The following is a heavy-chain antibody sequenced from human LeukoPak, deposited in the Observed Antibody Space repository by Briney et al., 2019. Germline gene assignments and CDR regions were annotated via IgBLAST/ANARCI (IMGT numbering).Heavy chain of an antibody. J-gene: IGHJ4*02. CDR3: AREGTYCSGGSCYHYFDY. CDR2: MNPNSGNT. V-gene: IGHV1-8*03. D-gene: IGHD2-15*01. Sequence: EASVKVSCKASGYTFTSYDINWVRQATGQGLEWMGWMNPNSGNTGYAQKFQGRVTITRNPSISKAYMELSSLRSEDTAVYYCAREGTYCSGGSCYHYFDYWGQGPLVTVSS. CDR1: GYTFTSYD.